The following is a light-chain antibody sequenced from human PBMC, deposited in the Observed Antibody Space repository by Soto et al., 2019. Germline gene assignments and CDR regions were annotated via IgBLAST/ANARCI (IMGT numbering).Light chain of an antibody. CDR1: QGIRTY. Sequence: DIQMTQSPSAMSASVGDRVTITCRASQGIRTYLVWFQQTPGKVPKRLIYAASSLENGVPARFSGSGSGTEFTLTISSLQPEDFATYYCLQHNSYTHTFGQGTKLEIK. CDR2: AAS. CDR3: LQHNSYTHT. J-gene: IGKJ2*01. V-gene: IGKV1-17*03.